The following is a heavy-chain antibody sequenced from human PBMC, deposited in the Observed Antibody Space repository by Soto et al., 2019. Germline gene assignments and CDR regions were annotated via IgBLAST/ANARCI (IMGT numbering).Heavy chain of an antibody. D-gene: IGHD2-2*01. CDR1: GFTFDDYA. Sequence: EVQLVESGGGLVQPGRSPRLSCAASGFTFDDYAMHWVRQAPGKGLEWVSGISWNSGSIGYADSVKGRFTISRDNAKNSLYLQMNSLRAEDTALYYCAKDAWIIPHCSSTSCNDAFDIWGQGTMVTVSS. J-gene: IGHJ3*02. V-gene: IGHV3-9*01. CDR3: AKDAWIIPHCSSTSCNDAFDI. CDR2: ISWNSGSI.